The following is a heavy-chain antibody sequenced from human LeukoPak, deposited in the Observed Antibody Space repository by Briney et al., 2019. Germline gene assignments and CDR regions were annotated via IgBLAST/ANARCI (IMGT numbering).Heavy chain of an antibody. CDR2: IYYSGST. V-gene: IGHV4-59*08. J-gene: IGHJ4*02. D-gene: IGHD3-3*01. CDR3: ARGLSLRMLRFLEWRD. Sequence: SETLSLTCTVSGGSISSYYWSWIRQPPGKGLEWIGYIYYSGSTNYNPSLKSRVTISVDTSKNQFSLELSSVTAADTAVYYCARGLSLRMLRFLEWRDWGQGTLVTVSS. CDR1: GGSISSYY.